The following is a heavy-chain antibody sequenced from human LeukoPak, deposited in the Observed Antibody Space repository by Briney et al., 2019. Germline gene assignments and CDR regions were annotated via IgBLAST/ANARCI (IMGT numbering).Heavy chain of an antibody. V-gene: IGHV3-23*01. D-gene: IGHD3-3*01. Sequence: GGSLRLSCAASGFTFRSYAMSWVRQAPGKGLEWVSGISGSGGSTYSADSVKGRFTISRDNSKNTLYLQMNSLRAEDTAVYYCAKKVGYDFWSGPNYFDYWGQGTLVTVSS. CDR3: AKKVGYDFWSGPNYFDY. CDR1: GFTFRSYA. J-gene: IGHJ4*02. CDR2: ISGSGGST.